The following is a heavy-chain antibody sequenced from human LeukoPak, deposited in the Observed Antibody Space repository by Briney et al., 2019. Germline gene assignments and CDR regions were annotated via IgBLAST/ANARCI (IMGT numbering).Heavy chain of an antibody. V-gene: IGHV4-4*09. D-gene: IGHD3/OR15-3a*01. J-gene: IGHJ4*02. Sequence: SETLSLTCIVSGGSVTSYYWSWIRQPPGKGLEWIGYIFTSGSTTYNPSLRSRVSMSVDTSKNQFSLKVSSVTAADTAVYYCAKNRQDFGHNLPTSFDSWGQGTLVTVSS. CDR1: GGSVTSYY. CDR3: AKNRQDFGHNLPTSFDS. CDR2: IFTSGST.